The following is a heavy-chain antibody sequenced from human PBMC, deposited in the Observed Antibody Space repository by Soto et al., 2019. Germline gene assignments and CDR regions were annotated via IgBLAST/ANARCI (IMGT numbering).Heavy chain of an antibody. D-gene: IGHD3-10*01. J-gene: IGHJ6*02. V-gene: IGHV1-46*01. CDR1: GYTFTSYY. Sequence: ASVKVSCKASGYTFTSYYIHWVRQAPGQGLEWMGIINPSGGSTSYAQKFQGRVTMTRDTSTSTVYMELSSLRSEDTAVYYCARNRYYYGSGSYYTVSYYYGMGVWGQGSTVTVSS. CDR2: INPSGGST. CDR3: ARNRYYYGSGSYYTVSYYYGMGV.